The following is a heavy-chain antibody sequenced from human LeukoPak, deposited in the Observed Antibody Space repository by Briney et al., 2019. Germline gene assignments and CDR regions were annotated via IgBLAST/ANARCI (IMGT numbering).Heavy chain of an antibody. V-gene: IGHV3-23*01. CDR2: ITGSGGRT. J-gene: IGHJ4*02. CDR1: GFTLSSYA. D-gene: IGHD5-18*01. CDR3: ARAFWVDTAMVPDY. Sequence: GGSLRLSCAASGFTLSSYAMSWVRQAPGKGLEWVSAITGSGGRTYYGDSVKGRFTISRDNSKNTLYLQMNSLRAEDTAVYYCARAFWVDTAMVPDYWGQGTLVTVSS.